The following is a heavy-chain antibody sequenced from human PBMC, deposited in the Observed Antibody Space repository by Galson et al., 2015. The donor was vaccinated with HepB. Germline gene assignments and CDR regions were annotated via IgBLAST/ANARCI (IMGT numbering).Heavy chain of an antibody. CDR2: FDPEDGET. Sequence: SVKVSCKVSGYTLTDLSMHWVRQAPGKGLEWMGGFDPEDGETIYAQKIQGRVTMTKDTSTDTAYMELSSLRSEDTAVYYCATVYYYDSSGYYRMMTQRGYFELWGRGTLVTVSS. CDR3: ATVYYYDSSGYYRMMTQRGYFEL. CDR1: GYTLTDLS. D-gene: IGHD3-22*01. V-gene: IGHV1-24*01. J-gene: IGHJ2*01.